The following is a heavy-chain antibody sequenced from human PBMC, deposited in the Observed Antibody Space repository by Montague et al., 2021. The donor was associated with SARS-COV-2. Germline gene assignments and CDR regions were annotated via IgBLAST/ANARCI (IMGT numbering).Heavy chain of an antibody. CDR3: ARRRWLTDNWYFDL. V-gene: IGHV3-53*04. J-gene: IGHJ2*01. Sequence: SLSLSFSASGFTVSSNYMSWVRQAPGKGLEWVSVIYSGGSTYYADSVKGRFTISRHNSKNTLYLQMNSLRAEDTAVYYCARRRWLTDNWYFDLWGRGTLVTVSS. D-gene: IGHD5-12*01. CDR2: IYSGGST. CDR1: GFTVSSNY.